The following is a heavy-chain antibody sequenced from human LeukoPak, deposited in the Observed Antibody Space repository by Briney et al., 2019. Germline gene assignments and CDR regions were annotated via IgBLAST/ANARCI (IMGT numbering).Heavy chain of an antibody. V-gene: IGHV3-48*02. CDR2: IRRSGNPI. J-gene: IGHJ4*02. CDR3: VRDPDALDY. Sequence: GGSLRLSCAPSGFTFSSYGMHWVRQAPGEGLEWVAYIRRSGNPIYYADSVKGRFTISRDNAKNSLYLQMNSLRDEDTAVYYCVRDPDALDYWGPGTPVTVSS. CDR1: GFTFSSYG.